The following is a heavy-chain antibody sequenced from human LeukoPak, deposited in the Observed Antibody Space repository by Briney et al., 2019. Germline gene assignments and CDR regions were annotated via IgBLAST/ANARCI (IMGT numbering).Heavy chain of an antibody. Sequence: SETLSLTCAVYGGSFSSYFWTWIRQPPGKGLEWIGEINYSGSIKYSPSLKSRVTISVDTSKSQFSLKLSSVTAADTAVYYCARENRLGYYHSLTGSADGFDIWGQGTMVSVSS. J-gene: IGHJ3*02. V-gene: IGHV4-34*01. CDR2: INYSGSI. CDR3: ARENRLGYYHSLTGSADGFDI. D-gene: IGHD3-9*01. CDR1: GGSFSSYF.